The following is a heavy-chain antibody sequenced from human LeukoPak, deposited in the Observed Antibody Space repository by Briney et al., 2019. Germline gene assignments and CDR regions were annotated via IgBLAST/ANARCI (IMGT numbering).Heavy chain of an antibody. CDR2: IKQEGSEK. Sequence: PGGSLRLSCAASGFTFTNYWMSWVRQAPGKGPEWVANIKQEGSEKCYVDSVKGRFTISRDNAKNSLYLQMNSLRAEDTAVYYCARDGFYYALDYWGQGTLVTVSS. V-gene: IGHV3-7*01. D-gene: IGHD3-10*01. CDR1: GFTFTNYW. J-gene: IGHJ4*02. CDR3: ARDGFYYALDY.